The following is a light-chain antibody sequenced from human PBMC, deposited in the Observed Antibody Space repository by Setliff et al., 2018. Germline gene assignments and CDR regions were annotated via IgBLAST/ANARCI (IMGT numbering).Light chain of an antibody. V-gene: IGLV2-14*01. CDR3: SAYTSSSTYA. J-gene: IGLJ1*01. Sequence: QSVLTQPASVSGSPGQSITISCSGTIGDVGAYDFVSWYQHHPGKAPKLVIYEVTNRPSGISNRFSGSKSGNSAPLIISGLQAEDEADYYCSAYTSSSTYAFGTGTKVTVL. CDR2: EVT. CDR1: IGDVGAYDF.